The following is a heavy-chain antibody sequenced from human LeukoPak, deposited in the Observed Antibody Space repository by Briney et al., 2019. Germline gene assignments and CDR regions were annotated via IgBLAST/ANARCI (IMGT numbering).Heavy chain of an antibody. CDR1: GYTFTSYG. Sequence: ASVKVSCKASGYTFTSYGIGWVRQAPGQGLEWMGWISAYNGNTNYAQKLQGRVTMTTDTSTSTAYMELRSLRSDDTAVYYCAREPLLRYFDWLFPYGMDVWGQGTTVTVSS. CDR3: AREPLLRYFDWLFPYGMDV. J-gene: IGHJ6*02. D-gene: IGHD3-9*01. CDR2: ISAYNGNT. V-gene: IGHV1-18*01.